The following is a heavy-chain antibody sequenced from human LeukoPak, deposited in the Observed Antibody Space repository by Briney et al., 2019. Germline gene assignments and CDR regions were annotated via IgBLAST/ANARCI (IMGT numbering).Heavy chain of an antibody. D-gene: IGHD5-24*01. V-gene: IGHV3-23*01. J-gene: IGHJ4*02. CDR2: MSGSGGST. CDR1: GFXFSSYA. CDR3: AKEGRGWLTIGPFDY. Sequence: GGSLRLSCAASGFXFSSYAISWVRQAPGKGLEWVSGMSGSGGSTYYADSVKGRCTISRDNSKNTLYLQMNSLRAEDTAVYYCAKEGRGWLTIGPFDYWGQGTLVTVSS.